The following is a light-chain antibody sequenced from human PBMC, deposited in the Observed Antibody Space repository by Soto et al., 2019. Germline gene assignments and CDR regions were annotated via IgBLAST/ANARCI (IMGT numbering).Light chain of an antibody. CDR3: AAWDASRRGHVV. Sequence: QSVLTQPPSASGTPGQRVTISCSGSSSNIGSNYVYWYHQLPGTAPKLLIDRNNQRPSGVPDRFSGSKSGTSASLAIGGLRSEDEADYYCAAWDASRRGHVVFGGGTKLTVL. V-gene: IGLV1-47*01. CDR2: RNN. J-gene: IGLJ2*01. CDR1: SSNIGSNY.